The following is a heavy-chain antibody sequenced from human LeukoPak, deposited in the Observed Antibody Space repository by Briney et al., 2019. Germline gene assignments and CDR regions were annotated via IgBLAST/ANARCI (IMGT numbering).Heavy chain of an antibody. CDR2: MNPNSGNT. V-gene: IGHV1-8*03. Sequence: GASVKVSCKASGYTFTSYDINWVRQATGQGLEWMGWMNPNSGNTGYAQKFQGRVTITRNTSISTAYTELSSLRPEDTAVYYCARGGLWGVARTHYYYYYMDVWGKGTTVTVSS. CDR3: ARGGLWGVARTHYYYYYMDV. CDR1: GYTFTSYD. J-gene: IGHJ6*03. D-gene: IGHD3-10*01.